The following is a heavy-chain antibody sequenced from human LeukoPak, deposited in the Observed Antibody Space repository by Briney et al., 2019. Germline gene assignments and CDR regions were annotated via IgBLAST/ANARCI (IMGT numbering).Heavy chain of an antibody. J-gene: IGHJ4*02. CDR2: IRSKANSYAT. CDR1: GFTFSGSA. Sequence: GGSLRLSCAASGFTFSGSAMHWVRQASGKGLEWVGRIRSKANSYATAYAASVKGRFTISRDDSKNTAYLQMNSLKTEDTAVYYCTTERDGYRSRWGQGTLVTVSS. CDR3: TTERDGYRSR. D-gene: IGHD5-24*01. V-gene: IGHV3-73*01.